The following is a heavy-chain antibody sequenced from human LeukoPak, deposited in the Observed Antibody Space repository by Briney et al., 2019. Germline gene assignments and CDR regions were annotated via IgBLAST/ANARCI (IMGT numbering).Heavy chain of an antibody. Sequence: GGSLRLSCAASGFTVSSYSMNWVRQAPGKGLEWVSSIGSSSSSIYYADSVKGRFTISRDNAKKSLYLQMNSLRAEDTAVYYCAREKGFDYGEAFDIWGQGTMVTVSS. CDR2: IGSSSSSI. D-gene: IGHD4-17*01. V-gene: IGHV3-21*01. J-gene: IGHJ3*02. CDR3: AREKGFDYGEAFDI. CDR1: GFTVSSYS.